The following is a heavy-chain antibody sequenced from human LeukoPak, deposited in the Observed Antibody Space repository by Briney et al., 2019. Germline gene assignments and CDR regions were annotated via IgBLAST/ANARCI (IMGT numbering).Heavy chain of an antibody. CDR1: GFTFSSSW. Sequence: GXSLRXSCAASGFTFSSSWMTWVRQAPGKGLEWVASINQDGGEIHYVDSVKGRFTISRDNAKNSLYVQMNSLTAEDTAVHYCXRAHHPGGWFDPWGQGTLVTVSS. V-gene: IGHV3-7*04. J-gene: IGHJ5*02. D-gene: IGHD3-10*01. CDR2: INQDGGEI. CDR3: XRAHHPGGWFDP.